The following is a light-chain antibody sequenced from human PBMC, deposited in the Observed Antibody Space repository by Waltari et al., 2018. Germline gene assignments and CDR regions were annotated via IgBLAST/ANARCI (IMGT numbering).Light chain of an antibody. CDR3: QNHERLPAV. CDR2: QSS. Sequence: EIMLTQFPDTLSLSPGERVTLSCRASQSISRYLVWYQQKPGQAPKLLIYQSSIRATGIPDRFSGSGYGTDFSLTISKLEPEDFAVYYCQNHERLPAVFGQGTKVEIK. J-gene: IGKJ1*01. V-gene: IGKV3-20*01. CDR1: QSISRY.